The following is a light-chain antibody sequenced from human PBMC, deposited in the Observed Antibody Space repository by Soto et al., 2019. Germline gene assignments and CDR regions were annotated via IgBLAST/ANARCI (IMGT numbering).Light chain of an antibody. CDR3: QQTYSPPFT. J-gene: IGKJ3*01. V-gene: IGKV1-39*01. Sequence: DIQMTHSPSSLSASLGDRVTIPCRASQRITNSLNWYQQKPGRAPNLLIYAASSLQRGAPSRFSGSGSGTDFTLTISSLQPDDFATYYCQQTYSPPFTFGPGTKVDIK. CDR2: AAS. CDR1: QRITNS.